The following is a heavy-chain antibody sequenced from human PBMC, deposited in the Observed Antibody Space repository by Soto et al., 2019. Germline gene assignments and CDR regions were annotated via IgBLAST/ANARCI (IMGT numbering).Heavy chain of an antibody. CDR1: GFSLSTSGVG. D-gene: IGHD3-22*01. CDR2: IYWNDDK. CDR3: AHTLTYYPNGSGYYYRY. J-gene: IGHJ4*02. Sequence: SGPTLVNPTQTLTLTCTFSGFSLSTSGVGVGWIRQPPGKALEWLALIYWNDDKRYSPSLESRLTITKDTSKNQVVFTVTDMDPVDTATYYCAHTLTYYPNGSGYYYRYWGQGTLVTV. V-gene: IGHV2-5*01.